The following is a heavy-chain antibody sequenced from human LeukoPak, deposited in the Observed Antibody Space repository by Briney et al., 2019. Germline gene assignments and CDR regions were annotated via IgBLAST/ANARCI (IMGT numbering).Heavy chain of an antibody. CDR2: IYYSGST. V-gene: IGHV4-30-4*07. CDR1: GGSISSGGYS. D-gene: IGHD4-23*01. CDR3: ARDRRGGHSEGAFDI. Sequence: PSETLSLTCAVSGGSISSGGYSWSWIRQPPEKGLEWLGYIYYSGSTYYNPSLKTRVAISLDTSKNQFSLKLTSVTAADTAVYYCARDRRGGHSEGAFDIWGQGTMVTVSS. J-gene: IGHJ3*02.